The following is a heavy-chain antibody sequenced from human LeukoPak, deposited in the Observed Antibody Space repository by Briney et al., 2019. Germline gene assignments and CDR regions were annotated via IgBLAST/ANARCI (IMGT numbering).Heavy chain of an antibody. CDR1: GFTFSSYG. Sequence: GGSLRLSCAASGFTFSSYGMHWVRQAPGKGLEWVAVIPYDGSNKYYADSVKGRFTISRDNSKNTLYLQMNSLRAEDTAVYYCAKAQLWFGELLPDAFDIWGQGAMVTVSS. CDR3: AKAQLWFGELLPDAFDI. J-gene: IGHJ3*02. D-gene: IGHD3-10*01. CDR2: IPYDGSNK. V-gene: IGHV3-30*02.